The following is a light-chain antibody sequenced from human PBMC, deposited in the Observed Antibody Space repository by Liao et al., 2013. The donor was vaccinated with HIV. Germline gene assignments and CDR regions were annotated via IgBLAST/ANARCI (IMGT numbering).Light chain of an antibody. V-gene: IGLV3-21*01. Sequence: SYELTQPPSVSVAPGKTANITCGGDNIGSKSVHWYQQKPGQAPVLVIYYNSDRPSGIPERFSGSNSGNAATLTISRIEAGDEADYYCHVWDITSGHVFGTGTKLTVL. CDR3: HVWDITSGHV. CDR1: NIGSKS. CDR2: YNS. J-gene: IGLJ1*01.